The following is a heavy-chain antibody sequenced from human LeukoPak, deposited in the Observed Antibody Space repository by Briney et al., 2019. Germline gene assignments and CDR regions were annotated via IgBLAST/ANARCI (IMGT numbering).Heavy chain of an antibody. V-gene: IGHV4-39*07. Sequence: SETLSLTCTVSGGSMSSSSYYWGWIRQPPGKGLEWIGSIYYRGSTYQDPSLKSRVTISVDTSKNQFSLKPSSVTAADTAVYYCARVPTVTFFDYWGQGTLVTVSS. D-gene: IGHD4-17*01. J-gene: IGHJ4*02. CDR2: IYYRGST. CDR1: GGSMSSSSYY. CDR3: ARVPTVTFFDY.